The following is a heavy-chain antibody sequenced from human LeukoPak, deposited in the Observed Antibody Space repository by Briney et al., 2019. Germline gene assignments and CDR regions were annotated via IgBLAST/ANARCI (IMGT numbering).Heavy chain of an antibody. Sequence: GRSLRLSCAASGFTFSSYGMHWVRQAPGKGLEWVAVIWYDGSNKYYADSVKGRFTISRDNSKNTLYLQMNSLRAEDTAVYYCAKDVAAAGTGRDWFDPWGQGTLVTVSS. V-gene: IGHV3-33*06. CDR3: AKDVAAAGTGRDWFDP. CDR2: IWYDGSNK. CDR1: GFTFSSYG. D-gene: IGHD6-13*01. J-gene: IGHJ5*02.